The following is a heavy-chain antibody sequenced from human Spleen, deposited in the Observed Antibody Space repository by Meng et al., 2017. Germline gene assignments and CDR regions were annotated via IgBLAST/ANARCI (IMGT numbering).Heavy chain of an antibody. CDR1: GGSISGGRYY. J-gene: IGHJ5*02. CDR3: ARDLWELRYKAPFDP. V-gene: IGHV4-39*07. CDR2: VYYSGIT. D-gene: IGHD3-16*01. Sequence: SETLSPTCTVPGGSISGGRYYWNWIRQSPGKRLEWIGSVYYSGITYYNPSLESRVTISVDTSKNQFSLKLSSMTAADTAVYYCARDLWELRYKAPFDPWGQGILVTVSS.